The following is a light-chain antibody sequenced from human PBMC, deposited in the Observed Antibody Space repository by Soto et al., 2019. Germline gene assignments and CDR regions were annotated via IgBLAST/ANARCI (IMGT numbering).Light chain of an antibody. CDR1: SCNIGAGYD. CDR3: QSYDSSRSGNVV. J-gene: IGLJ2*01. Sequence: QSVLTQPPSVSGAPGQRVTISCTGSSCNIGAGYDVHWYQQLPGTAPKLLIYGNSNRPSGVPDRFSGSKSGTSASLAITGLQAEDEADYYCQSYDSSRSGNVVFGAGTKLTVL. CDR2: GNS. V-gene: IGLV1-40*01.